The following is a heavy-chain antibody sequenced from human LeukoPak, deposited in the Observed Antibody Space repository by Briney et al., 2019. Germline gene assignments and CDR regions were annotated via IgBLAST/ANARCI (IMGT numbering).Heavy chain of an antibody. CDR3: ARTYYYDSSGGPMRYYYYYGMDV. D-gene: IGHD3-22*01. J-gene: IGHJ6*02. CDR2: IYYSWST. Sequence: SETLSLTCTVSGGSISSYYWSWIRQPPGKGLEWIGYIYYSWSTNYNPSLKSRVTISVDTSKNQFSLKLSSVAAADTAVYYCARTYYYDSSGGPMRYYYYYGMDVWGQGTTVTVSS. V-gene: IGHV4-59*13. CDR1: GGSISSYY.